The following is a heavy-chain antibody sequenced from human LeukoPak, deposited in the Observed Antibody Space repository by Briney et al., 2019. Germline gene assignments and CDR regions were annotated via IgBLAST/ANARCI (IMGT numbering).Heavy chain of an antibody. D-gene: IGHD6-19*01. Sequence: GGSLRLSCAASGFTFSSYGMHWVRQAPGKGLEWVAVISYDGSNKYYADSVKGRFTISRDNSKNTLYLQMNSLRAEDTAVHYCAKSSAVAGRRHFDYWGQGTLVTVSS. CDR3: AKSSAVAGRRHFDY. CDR1: GFTFSSYG. CDR2: ISYDGSNK. V-gene: IGHV3-30*18. J-gene: IGHJ4*02.